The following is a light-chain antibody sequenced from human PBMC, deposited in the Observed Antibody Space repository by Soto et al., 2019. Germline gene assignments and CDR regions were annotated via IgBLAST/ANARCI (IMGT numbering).Light chain of an antibody. CDR2: DVS. CDR3: SSYTGSGTRV. Sequence: QSALTQPASVSGSPGQSITISCTGTSSDVGRYNYVSWYQQHPGKAPKLMIHDVSNRPSGVSNRSSGSKSGNTASLTISGLQAEDEADYYCSSYTGSGTRVFGTGTKLTVL. CDR1: SSDVGRYNY. V-gene: IGLV2-14*01. J-gene: IGLJ1*01.